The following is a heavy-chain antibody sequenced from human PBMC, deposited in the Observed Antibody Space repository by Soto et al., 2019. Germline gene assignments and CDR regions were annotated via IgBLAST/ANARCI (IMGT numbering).Heavy chain of an antibody. CDR1: GFTFSSYE. J-gene: IGHJ4*02. CDR3: GRSGDGYSSGWYCFDY. D-gene: IGHD6-19*01. V-gene: IGHV3-48*03. CDR2: TSSSGSTI. Sequence: PGGSLRLSCAASGFTFSSYEMNWVRQAPGKGLEWVSYTSSSGSTIYYADSVKGRFTISRDNAKNSLYLQMNSLRAEDTAVYYCGRSGDGYSSGWYCFDYWGQGTLVTVSS.